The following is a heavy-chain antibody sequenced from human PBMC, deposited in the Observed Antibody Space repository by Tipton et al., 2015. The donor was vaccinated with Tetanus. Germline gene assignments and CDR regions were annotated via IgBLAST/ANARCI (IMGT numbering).Heavy chain of an antibody. CDR3: AKDTTGRGKYYFDY. V-gene: IGHV3-23*01. Sequence: SLRLSCAASGFTFSSYAMSWVRQAPGKGLEWVSALSGGGGSTYYADSVKGRFTISRDNSKNTLYLQMNSLRAEDTAVYYCAKDTTGRGKYYFDYWGQGTLVTVSS. CDR2: LSGGGGST. J-gene: IGHJ4*02. CDR1: GFTFSSYA. D-gene: IGHD1-1*01.